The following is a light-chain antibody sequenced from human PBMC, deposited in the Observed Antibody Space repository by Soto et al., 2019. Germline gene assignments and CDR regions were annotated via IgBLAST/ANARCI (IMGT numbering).Light chain of an antibody. CDR3: QQYDSSPRT. CDR2: GPS. CDR1: QSITSSY. J-gene: IGKJ1*01. Sequence: EIVLTQSPGTLSLSPGXRATLSCRASQSITSSYLAWYQQKPGQAPRLLIYGPSSRATGIPDRFSGSGSGTDFTLTINRLEPEDFAVYYCQQYDSSPRTFGQGTKV. V-gene: IGKV3-20*01.